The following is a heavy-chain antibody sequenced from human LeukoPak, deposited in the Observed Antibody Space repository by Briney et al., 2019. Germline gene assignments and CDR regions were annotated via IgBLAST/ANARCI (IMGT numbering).Heavy chain of an antibody. CDR1: GYSFTSYW. CDR3: ARHGVVVAATAYFDY. Sequence: RGESLKISCKGSGYSFTSYWIGWVRQLPGKGLEWMGIIYPGDSDTRYSPSFQGQVTISADKSISTAYLQWSSLKASDTAMYYCARHGVVVAATAYFDYWGQGTLVTVSS. J-gene: IGHJ4*02. CDR2: IYPGDSDT. D-gene: IGHD2-15*01. V-gene: IGHV5-51*01.